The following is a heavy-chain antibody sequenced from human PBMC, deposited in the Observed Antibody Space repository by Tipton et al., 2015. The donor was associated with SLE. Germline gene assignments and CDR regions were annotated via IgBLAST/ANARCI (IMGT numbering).Heavy chain of an antibody. V-gene: IGHV3-48*03. CDR3: AKGRGRLIYYYGMDV. CDR2: ISSNGSTI. D-gene: IGHD3-16*01. CDR1: GFTFSLYA. J-gene: IGHJ6*02. Sequence: SLRLSCAASGFTFSLYAMHWVRQSPGKGLEWISYISSNGSTIYYADSVKGRFTISRDNAKNSLYLQMNSLRDEDTALYFCAKGRGRLIYYYGMDVCGQGTTVTFSS.